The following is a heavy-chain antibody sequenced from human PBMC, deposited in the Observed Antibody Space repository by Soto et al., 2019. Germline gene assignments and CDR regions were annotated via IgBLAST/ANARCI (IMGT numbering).Heavy chain of an antibody. CDR1: GYSFTSYW. V-gene: IGHV5-10-1*01. D-gene: IGHD2-2*01. CDR3: ARQPDIVVVPAATGGYYYYGMDV. CDR2: IDPSDSYT. Sequence: GESLKISCKCSGYSFTSYWISWVRQMPGKGLEWMGRIDPSDSYTNYSPSFQGHVTISADKSISTAYLQWSSLKASDTAMYYCARQPDIVVVPAATGGYYYYGMDVWGQGTTVTVSS. J-gene: IGHJ6*02.